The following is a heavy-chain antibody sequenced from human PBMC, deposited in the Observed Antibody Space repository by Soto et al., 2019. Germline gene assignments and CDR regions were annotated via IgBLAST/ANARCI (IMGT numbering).Heavy chain of an antibody. CDR3: ATDHLLYYYGSPPHLRDY. CDR2: ISGSGGST. CDR1: GFTFSSYA. D-gene: IGHD3-10*01. J-gene: IGHJ4*02. Sequence: EVQLLESGGGLVQPGGSLRLSCAASGFTFSSYAMSWVRQAPGKGLEWVSAISGSGGSTYYADSVKGRFTISRDNSKNTLYLQMNSLRAEDTAVYYCATDHLLYYYGSPPHLRDYWGQGTLVTVSS. V-gene: IGHV3-23*01.